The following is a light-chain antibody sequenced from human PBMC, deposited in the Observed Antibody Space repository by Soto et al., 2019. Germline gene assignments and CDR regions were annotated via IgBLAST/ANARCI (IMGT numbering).Light chain of an antibody. CDR1: SSNIGRNT. J-gene: IGLJ1*01. CDR2: SNN. CDR3: AAWDNSLSEDV. Sequence: SVLTQPPSASETPGQRVTISCSGSSSNIGRNTVNWYQQLPGTAPKLVIYSNNQRPSGVPDRFSGSKSGTSGSLAISGLQSEDEADYYCAAWDNSLSEDVFGTGTKLTVL. V-gene: IGLV1-44*01.